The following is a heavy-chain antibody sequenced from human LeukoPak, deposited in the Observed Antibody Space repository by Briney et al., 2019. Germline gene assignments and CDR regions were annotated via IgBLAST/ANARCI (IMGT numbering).Heavy chain of an antibody. D-gene: IGHD3-22*01. Sequence: GGSLRLSCAASGFTFSSHAMSWVRQAPGKGLEWVSAISGSGGSTYYADSVKGRFTISRDNSKNTLYLQMNSLRAEDTAVYYCAYYYDSSGYTFWGQGTLVTVSS. J-gene: IGHJ4*02. CDR3: AYYYDSSGYTF. CDR2: ISGSGGST. CDR1: GFTFSSHA. V-gene: IGHV3-23*01.